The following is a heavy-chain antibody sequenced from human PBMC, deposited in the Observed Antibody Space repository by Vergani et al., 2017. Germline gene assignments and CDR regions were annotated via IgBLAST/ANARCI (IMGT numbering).Heavy chain of an antibody. D-gene: IGHD3-3*01. Sequence: QITLKESGPTLVKPTQTLTLTCTFSGFSLSTSGVGVGWIRQPPGKALEWLALIYWNDDKRYSPSLKSRLTITKDTSKNQVVLTMTNMDPVDTATYYWAHRRARTSYYDFWSGANWFDPWGQGTLVTVSS. CDR2: IYWNDDK. V-gene: IGHV2-5*01. CDR1: GFSLSTSGVG. J-gene: IGHJ5*02. CDR3: AHRRARTSYYDFWSGANWFDP.